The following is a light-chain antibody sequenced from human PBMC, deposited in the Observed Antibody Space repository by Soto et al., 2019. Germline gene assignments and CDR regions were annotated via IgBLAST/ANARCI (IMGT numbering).Light chain of an antibody. J-gene: IGKJ4*01. V-gene: IGKV3-15*01. CDR1: QSVSTK. Sequence: EILMTQSPATLSVSPGETATLSCRASQSVSTKLAWYQQKPGQAPRLLINGASTRATGVPARFSGWGSGTEFTLTISGLQSEDFATYYCQQYNNWPVTFGGGTKVDIK. CDR3: QQYNNWPVT. CDR2: GAS.